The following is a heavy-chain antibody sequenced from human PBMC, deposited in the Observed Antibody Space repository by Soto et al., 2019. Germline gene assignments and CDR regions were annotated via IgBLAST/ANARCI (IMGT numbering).Heavy chain of an antibody. D-gene: IGHD1-26*01. CDR3: ARRYGGNFDY. CDR2: IYYSGST. CDR1: GGSIRSYY. V-gene: IGHV4-59*01. J-gene: IGHJ4*02. Sequence: QVQLQESGPGLVKPSETLSLTCTVSGGSIRSYYWSWIRQPPGKGLEWIGYIYYSGSTNYNPSLKSRVPISVDTSKNQFSLKLSSLTAADTAVYYCARRYGGNFDYWGQGTLVTVSS.